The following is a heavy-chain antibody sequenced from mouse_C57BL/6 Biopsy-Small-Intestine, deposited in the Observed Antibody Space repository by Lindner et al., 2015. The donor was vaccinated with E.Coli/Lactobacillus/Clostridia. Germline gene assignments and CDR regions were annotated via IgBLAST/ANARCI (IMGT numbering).Heavy chain of an antibody. J-gene: IGHJ4*01. D-gene: IGHD3-3*01. CDR2: IIPILGIT. CDR3: ARGGSAVAVYFGF. CDR1: GGTFSSDA. V-gene: IGHV1-4*01. Sequence: SLKVSCKASGGTFSSDAFTWVRQAPGQGLEWMGRIIPILGITNYALKFQDRITITADKSTTTAYMELSSLRSEDTAMYYCARGGSAVAVYFGFWGQGTLVTVSS.